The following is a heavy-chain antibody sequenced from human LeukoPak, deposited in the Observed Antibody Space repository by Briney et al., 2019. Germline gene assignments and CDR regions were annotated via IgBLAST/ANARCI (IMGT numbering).Heavy chain of an antibody. CDR1: GYSFTSYW. CDR2: TYPGDSDT. D-gene: IGHD3-10*01. V-gene: IGHV5-51*01. CDR3: ARRGVDGSGLLWFGELLYAAKEAFDI. Sequence: GESLKISCKGSGYSFTSYWIGWVRQMPGKGLEWMGITYPGDSDTRYSPSFQGQVTISADKSISTAYLQWSSLKASDTAMYYCARRGVDGSGLLWFGELLYAAKEAFDIWGQGTMVTVSS. J-gene: IGHJ3*02.